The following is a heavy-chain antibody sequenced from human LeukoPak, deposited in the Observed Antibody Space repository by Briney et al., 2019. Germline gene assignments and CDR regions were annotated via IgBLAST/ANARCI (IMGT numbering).Heavy chain of an antibody. CDR3: ARDSAYCSGGNCYAHYGMDV. Sequence: ASVKVSCKASGYTFTSYYMHWVRQAPGQGLEWMGGIIPIFGTANYAQKFQGRVTITADESTSTAYMELSSLRSEDTAVYYCARDSAYCSGGNCYAHYGMDVWGQGTTVTVSS. V-gene: IGHV1-69*13. J-gene: IGHJ6*02. CDR2: IIPIFGTA. D-gene: IGHD2-15*01. CDR1: GYTFTSYY.